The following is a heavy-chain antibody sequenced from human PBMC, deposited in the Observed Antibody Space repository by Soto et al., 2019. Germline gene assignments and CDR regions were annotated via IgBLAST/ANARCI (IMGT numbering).Heavy chain of an antibody. CDR3: AREVAAAGDNWFDP. CDR2: INHSGST. CDR1: GWTFRGYY. Sequence: SETLSLTCPVYGWTFRGYYWSWIRQPPGKGLEWIGEINHSGSTNYNPSLKSRVTISVDTSKNQFSLKLSSVTAADTAVYYCAREVAAAGDNWFDPWGQGTLVTVSS. J-gene: IGHJ5*02. D-gene: IGHD6-13*01. V-gene: IGHV4-34*01.